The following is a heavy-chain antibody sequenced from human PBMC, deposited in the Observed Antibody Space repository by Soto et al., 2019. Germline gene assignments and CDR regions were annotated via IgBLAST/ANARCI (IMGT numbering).Heavy chain of an antibody. J-gene: IGHJ5*02. D-gene: IGHD6-13*01. CDR2: IYHSGST. Sequence: LSLTCAVSGGSISSSNWWSWVRQPPGKGLEWIGEIYHSGSTNYNPSLKSRVTISVDKSKNQFSLKLSSVTAADTAVYYCARDAARLAAAERWFDPWGQGTLVTVSS. CDR1: GGSISSSNW. V-gene: IGHV4-4*02. CDR3: ARDAARLAAAERWFDP.